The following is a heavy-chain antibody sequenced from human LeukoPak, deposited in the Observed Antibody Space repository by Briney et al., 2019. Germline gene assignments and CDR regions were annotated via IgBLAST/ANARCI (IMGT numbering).Heavy chain of an antibody. D-gene: IGHD3-10*01. Sequence: GGSLGLFCRASVFTFGVYDMSWVRQAPGKGLEWVGLLRRKVYGGAEAHAACVEGRFTISRDDSKSIAYLQLDSLKTEDTAVYYCTRGRTYGSGNYYAFDYWGQGTLVTVSS. J-gene: IGHJ4*02. CDR1: VFTFGVYD. CDR3: TRGRTYGSGNYYAFDY. CDR2: LRRKVYGGAE. V-gene: IGHV3-49*04.